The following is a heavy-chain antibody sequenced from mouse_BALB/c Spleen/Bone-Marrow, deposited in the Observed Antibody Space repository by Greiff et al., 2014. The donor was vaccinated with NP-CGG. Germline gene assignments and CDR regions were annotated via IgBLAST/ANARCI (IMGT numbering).Heavy chain of an antibody. D-gene: IGHD1-1*02. J-gene: IGHJ3*01. CDR3: ASFYGRFAY. V-gene: IGHV1-9*01. CDR2: ILPGSGST. CDR1: GYTFSSYW. Sequence: VQLQQSGAELMKPGASVKISCMATGYTFSSYWIEWVKQRPGHGLEWIGEILPGSGSTNYNEKFKGKATFTADTSSITAYMQLSSLTSEDSAVYYCASFYGRFAYWGQGTLVTVSA.